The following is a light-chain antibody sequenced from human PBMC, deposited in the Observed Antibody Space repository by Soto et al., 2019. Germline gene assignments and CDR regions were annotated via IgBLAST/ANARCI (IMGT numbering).Light chain of an antibody. J-gene: IGKJ5*01. CDR1: QGISSY. CDR3: QQYYSYPPFA. V-gene: IGKV1-8*01. CDR2: AAS. Sequence: AIRMTQSPSSFSASTGDRVTITCRASQGISSYLAWYQQKPGKAPKLLIYAASTLQSGVPSRFSGSGSGTDLTLTISGMQSQDFATEYCQQYYSYPPFAFGHGTRVEIK.